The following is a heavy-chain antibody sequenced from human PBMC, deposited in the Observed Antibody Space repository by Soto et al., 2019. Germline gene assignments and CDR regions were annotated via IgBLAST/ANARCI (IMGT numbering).Heavy chain of an antibody. CDR3: SHLPTSSGGDY. CDR1: GFSLSTSGVG. J-gene: IGHJ4*02. CDR2: IYWDDAQ. Sequence: QITLKASGPTLVKPTQTLTVTCTFSGFSLSTSGVGVGWIRQPPGQALERLAVIYWDDAQRYSPSLRSRLATTKYTSNNPVVLRRTNIDPLDPATHYGSHLPTSSGGDYWGQRTPVTVSS. V-gene: IGHV2-5*02.